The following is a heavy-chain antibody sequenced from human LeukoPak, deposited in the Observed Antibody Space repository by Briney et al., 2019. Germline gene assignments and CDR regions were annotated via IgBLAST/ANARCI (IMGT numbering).Heavy chain of an antibody. CDR2: ISFDGNHK. D-gene: IGHD6-6*01. V-gene: IGHV3-30*03. Sequence: GGSLRLSCAASGFTFSSNGVHWVRQAPGKGLEWVAIISFDGNHKYFTDSVKGRFTISRDNAKNTLDLQMNSLRPEDTAVYYCARRRSPGVQLDGFDIWGQGTMVTFSS. J-gene: IGHJ3*02. CDR1: GFTFSSNG. CDR3: ARRRSPGVQLDGFDI.